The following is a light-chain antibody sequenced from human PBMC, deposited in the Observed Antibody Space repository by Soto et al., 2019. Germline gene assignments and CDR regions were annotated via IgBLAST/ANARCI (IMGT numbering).Light chain of an antibody. CDR1: SSNIGGNS. CDR3: GSWDSTLSDYV. Sequence: QSVLTQPPSVSAAPGQKVTISCSGSSSNIGGNSVSWYQQLPGTAPKLLIYDDNKRPSGIPDRFSGSKSGTSATLGITGFQTGDEADYYWGSWDSTLSDYVFGNGTKVTV. CDR2: DDN. V-gene: IGLV1-51*01. J-gene: IGLJ1*01.